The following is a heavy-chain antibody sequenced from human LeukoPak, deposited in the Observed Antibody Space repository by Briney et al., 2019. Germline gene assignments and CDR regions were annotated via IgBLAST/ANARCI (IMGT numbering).Heavy chain of an antibody. CDR1: GYTFTSYD. J-gene: IGHJ4*02. CDR3: ARGSTLAVAFDY. CDR2: MNPNSGNT. V-gene: IGHV1-8*03. D-gene: IGHD6-19*01. Sequence: GASVKVSCKASGYTFTSYDINWVRQATGQGLEWMGWMNPNSGNTGYAQKFQGRVTITRNTSISTAYMELSSLRSEDTAVYSCARGSTLAVAFDYWGQGTLVTVSS.